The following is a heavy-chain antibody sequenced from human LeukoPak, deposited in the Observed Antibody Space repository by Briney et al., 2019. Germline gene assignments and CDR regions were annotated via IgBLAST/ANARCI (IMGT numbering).Heavy chain of an antibody. CDR1: GFRFSDFW. CDR2: IRGDWHDT. J-gene: IGHJ4*02. CDR3: ASDRVLGSGSLDN. D-gene: IGHD3-10*01. Sequence: GGSLRLSCTASGFRFSDFWMHWVRQAPGKGLVWVSRIRGDWHDTAYADSVKGRFTISRDNAQNTLYLQMNSLRVEDTAVYYCASDRVLGSGSLDNWGQGTLVTVSS. V-gene: IGHV3-74*01.